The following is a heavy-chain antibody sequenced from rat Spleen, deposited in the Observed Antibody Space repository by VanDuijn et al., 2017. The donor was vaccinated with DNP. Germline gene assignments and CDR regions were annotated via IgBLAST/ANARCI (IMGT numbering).Heavy chain of an antibody. CDR1: GFTFNDYW. V-gene: IGHV5S10*01. J-gene: IGHJ2*01. Sequence: EVQLVESGGGLVQPGRSLKLSCVASGFTFNDYWMTWIRQAPKKGLEWVATISYGGSSTYYRDSVKGRFTISRDNAENTVYLQMNSLRSEDTATYYCAKANGRDWGQGVMVTVSS. CDR2: ISYGGSST. CDR3: AKANGRD. D-gene: IGHD1-2*01.